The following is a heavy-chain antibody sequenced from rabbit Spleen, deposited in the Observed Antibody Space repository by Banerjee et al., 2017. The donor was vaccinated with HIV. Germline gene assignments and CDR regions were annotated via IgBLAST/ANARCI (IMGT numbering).Heavy chain of an antibody. CDR3: ARDLVAVIGWNFNL. V-gene: IGHV1S40*01. Sequence: QSLEESGGDLVKPGASLTLTCTASGFSFSKYYYMSWVRQAPGKGLEWIGCIDTGDGSTYYASWAKGRFTISKTSSTTVTLQMTSLTAADTATYFCARDLVAVIGWNFNLWGPGTLVTVS. CDR1: GFSFSKYYY. J-gene: IGHJ4*01. CDR2: IDTGDGST. D-gene: IGHD1-1*01.